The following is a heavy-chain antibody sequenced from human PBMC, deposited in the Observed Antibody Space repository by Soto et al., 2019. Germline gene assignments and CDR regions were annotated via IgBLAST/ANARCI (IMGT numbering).Heavy chain of an antibody. CDR1: GFTFSSYD. CDR2: IGTAGDP. Sequence: GGSLRLSCAASGFTFSSYDMHWVRQATGKGLEWVSAIGTAGDPYYPGSVKGRFTISRENAKTSLYLQMNSLRAGDTAVYYCARGDKRTTSFGVVIIDDHYYGMDVWGQGTTVTVSS. D-gene: IGHD3-3*01. V-gene: IGHV3-13*05. J-gene: IGHJ6*02. CDR3: ARGDKRTTSFGVVIIDDHYYGMDV.